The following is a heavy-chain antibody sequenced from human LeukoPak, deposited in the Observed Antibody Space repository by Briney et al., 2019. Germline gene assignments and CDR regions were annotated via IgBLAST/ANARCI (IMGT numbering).Heavy chain of an antibody. CDR2: INPSGGST. V-gene: IGHV1-46*01. J-gene: IGHJ6*03. CDR1: GYTFTSYY. D-gene: IGHD1-7*01. CDR3: AREVSITGTTYPPAYYYYMDV. Sequence: GASVKVSCKASGYTFTSYYMHWVRQAPGQGLEWMGIINPSGGSTSYAQKFQGRVTMTRDTSTSTVYMELSSLRSEDTAVYYRAREVSITGTTYPPAYYYYMDVWGKGTTVTVSS.